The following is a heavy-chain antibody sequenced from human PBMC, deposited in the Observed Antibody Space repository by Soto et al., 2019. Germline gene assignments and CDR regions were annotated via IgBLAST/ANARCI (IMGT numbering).Heavy chain of an antibody. Sequence: GGSLRLSCTASGFTFYTYAMTWVRQAPGQGLEWISGISASGGATYYADSLKGRFTISRDNSRSTLYLQMDSLRADDTALYYCARVRFGGLRLGELSTFDYWGQGALVTVSS. V-gene: IGHV3-23*01. CDR1: GFTFYTYA. CDR2: ISASGGAT. CDR3: ARVRFGGLRLGELSTFDY. D-gene: IGHD3-16*02. J-gene: IGHJ4*02.